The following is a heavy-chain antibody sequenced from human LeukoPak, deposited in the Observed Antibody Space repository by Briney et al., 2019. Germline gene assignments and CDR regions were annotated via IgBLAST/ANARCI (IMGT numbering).Heavy chain of an antibody. CDR2: IIPIFGTA. CDR3: ARGNYYDSSGYYYYYYGMDV. CDR1: GGTFSSYA. Sequence: SVTVSCTASGGTFSSYAISWVRQAPGQGLEWMGGIIPIFGTANYAQKFQGRVTITADESTSTAYMELSSLRSEDTAVYYCARGNYYDSSGYYYYYYGMDVWGQGTTVTVSS. J-gene: IGHJ6*02. V-gene: IGHV1-69*13. D-gene: IGHD3-22*01.